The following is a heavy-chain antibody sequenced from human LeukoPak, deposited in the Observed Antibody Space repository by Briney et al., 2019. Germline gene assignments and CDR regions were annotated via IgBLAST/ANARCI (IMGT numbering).Heavy chain of an antibody. D-gene: IGHD6-6*01. CDR1: GYTFTGYY. V-gene: IGHV1-69*05. Sequence: GASVKVSCKASGYTFTGYYMHWVRQAPGQGLEWMGRIIPIFGTANYAQKFQGRVTITTDDSTSTAYMELSSLRSEVTAVYCCAGGSYSSASGGFDYWGQGTLVTVSS. J-gene: IGHJ4*02. CDR2: IIPIFGTA. CDR3: AGGSYSSASGGFDY.